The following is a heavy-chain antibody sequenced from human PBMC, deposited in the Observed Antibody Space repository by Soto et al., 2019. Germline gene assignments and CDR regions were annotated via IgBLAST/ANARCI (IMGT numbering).Heavy chain of an antibody. CDR2: IWYDGSNT. D-gene: IGHD3-3*01. CDR3: ARATYYAEGYGLDV. Sequence: GGSLRLSCVASGFSFSAYGMHWVRQAPGKGLDWVAVIWYDGSNTYYADSVKGRFTISRDNSKNTLYLQMSSLRAEDTAVYFCARATYYAEGYGLDVWGQGTTVTVSS. V-gene: IGHV3-33*01. J-gene: IGHJ6*02. CDR1: GFSFSAYG.